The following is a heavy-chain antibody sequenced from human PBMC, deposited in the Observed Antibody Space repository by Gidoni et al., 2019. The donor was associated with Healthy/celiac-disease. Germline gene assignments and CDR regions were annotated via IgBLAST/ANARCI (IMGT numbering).Heavy chain of an antibody. CDR1: GFTFSSYS. D-gene: IGHD5-12*01. Sequence: EVQLVESGGGLVKPGGSLRLSCAASGFTFSSYSMNWVRQAPGKGLEWVSSISSSSSYIYYADSVKGRFTISRDNAKNSLYLQMNSLRAEDTAVYYCARWMATIYGPFDYWGQGTLVTVSS. CDR2: ISSSSSYI. CDR3: ARWMATIYGPFDY. J-gene: IGHJ4*02. V-gene: IGHV3-21*01.